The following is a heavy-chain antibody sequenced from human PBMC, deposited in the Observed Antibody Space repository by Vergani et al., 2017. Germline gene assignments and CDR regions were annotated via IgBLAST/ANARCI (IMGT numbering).Heavy chain of an antibody. V-gene: IGHV3-11*06. J-gene: IGHJ6*03. CDR1: GFTFSDYY. CDR2: ISSSSSYT. CDR3: ASGTTAHYYYYYYMDV. Sequence: QVQLVESGGGLVKPGGSLRLSCAASGFTFSDYYMSWIRQAPGKGLEWVSYISSSSSYTNYADSVKGRFTISRDNAKNSLYLQMNSLRAEDTAVYYCASGTTAHYYYYYYMDVWGKGTTVTVSS. D-gene: IGHD4-11*01.